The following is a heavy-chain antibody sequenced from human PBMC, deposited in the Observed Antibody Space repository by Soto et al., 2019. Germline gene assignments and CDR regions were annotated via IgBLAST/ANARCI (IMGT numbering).Heavy chain of an antibody. V-gene: IGHV4-59*08. Sequence: QVHLKESGPGLVKPSETLSLTCNVSGGNIRSHYWSWIRQAPGKGLEWIGYTDYRGSSTYNPSLRSRVTISQDTSTNQLSLQVTSVTAADTAVYFCAEMNPERYFGAWGPGTLVTVSS. J-gene: IGHJ4*02. CDR2: TDYRGSS. CDR3: AEMNPERYFGA. CDR1: GGNIRSHY.